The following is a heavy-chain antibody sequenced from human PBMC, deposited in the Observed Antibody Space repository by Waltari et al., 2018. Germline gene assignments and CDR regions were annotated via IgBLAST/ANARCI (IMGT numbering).Heavy chain of an antibody. Sequence: QVQLVQSGDEVKKPGVSVKVSCKASGYTFTSYGISWVRQAPGQGLEWMGWIIAYNVNTNAAHKFHGGVTMTTETATGAASMELRSLRADNTAVYYCARVFPYGDEYYFDYWGQGTLVTVSS. CDR2: IIAYNVNT. V-gene: IGHV1-18*01. CDR3: ARVFPYGDEYYFDY. J-gene: IGHJ4*02. CDR1: GYTFTSYG. D-gene: IGHD4-17*01.